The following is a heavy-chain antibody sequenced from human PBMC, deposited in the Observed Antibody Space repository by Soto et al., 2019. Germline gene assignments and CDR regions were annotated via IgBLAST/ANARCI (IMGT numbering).Heavy chain of an antibody. J-gene: IGHJ4*02. CDR1: GGSISSGDYY. V-gene: IGHV4-30-4*01. Sequence: SETLSLTCTVSGGSISSGDYYWSWIRQPPGKGLEWIGYIYYSGSTYYNPSLKSRVTISVDTSKNQFSLKLSSVTAADTAVYYCARGHYDFWSGYYTCFDYWGKGTLVTVSS. D-gene: IGHD3-3*01. CDR2: IYYSGST. CDR3: ARGHYDFWSGYYTCFDY.